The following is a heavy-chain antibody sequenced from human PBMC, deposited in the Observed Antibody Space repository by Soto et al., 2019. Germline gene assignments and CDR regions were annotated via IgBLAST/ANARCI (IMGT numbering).Heavy chain of an antibody. J-gene: IGHJ4*02. CDR3: ASTEDFFDY. CDR2: IFYSGST. CDR1: GVSLTSGTYY. Sequence: SETLSLTCSVSGVSLTSGTYYWSWIRQHPGKGLEWIGYIFYSGSTDYNPSLKSRVNISVDTSKNQFSLKLSSVTAADTAVYYCASTEDFFDYWGQGTLVTVS. V-gene: IGHV4-31*03.